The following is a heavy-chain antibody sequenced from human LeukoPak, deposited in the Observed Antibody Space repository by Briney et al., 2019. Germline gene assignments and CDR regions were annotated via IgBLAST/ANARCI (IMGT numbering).Heavy chain of an antibody. D-gene: IGHD6-13*01. V-gene: IGHV3-23*01. J-gene: IGHJ6*03. CDR3: AKEGSSSWYHIYYYYYYYMDV. CDR1: GFTFSSYG. CDR2: ISGSGGST. Sequence: PGGSLRLSCAATGFTFSSYGMSWVRQAPGKGLEWVSAISGSGGSTYYADSVKGRFTISRDNSKNTLYLQMNSLRAEDTAVYYCAKEGSSSWYHIYYYYYYYMDVWGKGTTVTISS.